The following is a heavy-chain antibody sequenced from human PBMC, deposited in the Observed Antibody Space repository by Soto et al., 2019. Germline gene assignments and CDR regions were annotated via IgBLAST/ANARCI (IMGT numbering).Heavy chain of an antibody. CDR1: GGSFSGYY. V-gene: IGHV4-34*01. J-gene: IGHJ5*02. D-gene: IGHD2-15*01. Sequence: SETLSLTCAVYGGSFSGYYWSWIRQPPGKGLEWIGEINHSGSTNYNPSLKSRVTISVDTSKNQFSLKLSSVTAADTAVYYCARDKLVVVAATDKTNNWFDPWGQGTLVTVSS. CDR3: ARDKLVVVAATDKTNNWFDP. CDR2: INHSGST.